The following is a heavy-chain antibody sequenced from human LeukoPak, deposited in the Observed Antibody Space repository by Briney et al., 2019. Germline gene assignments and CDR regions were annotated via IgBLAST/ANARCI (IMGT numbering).Heavy chain of an antibody. CDR1: GYTFTAYY. CDR3: ARDSPYYDSSGYHTYTLDY. J-gene: IGHJ4*02. V-gene: IGHV1-46*01. D-gene: IGHD3-22*01. CDR2: INPSGGST. Sequence: ASVKVSCKASGYTFTAYYVHWVRQAPGQGLEWMGIINPSGGSTSYAQKFQGRVTMTRDTSTSTVYMELSSLRSEDTAVYYCARDSPYYDSSGYHTYTLDYWGQGTLVTVSS.